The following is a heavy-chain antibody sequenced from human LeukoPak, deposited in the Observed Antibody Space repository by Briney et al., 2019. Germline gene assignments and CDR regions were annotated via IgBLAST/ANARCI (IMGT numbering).Heavy chain of an antibody. CDR3: ARDRAAGTLDL. CDR1: SGSIICYY. Sequence: SETLSLTCTVSSGSIICYYWAWIRQPPGKGLEWIGYIQYSGTTEYNPSLASRATISVDTAKDQFSLNLISVTAADTAVYYCARDRAAGTLDLWGQGTLVTVSS. CDR2: IQYSGTT. V-gene: IGHV4-59*01. D-gene: IGHD6-13*01. J-gene: IGHJ4*02.